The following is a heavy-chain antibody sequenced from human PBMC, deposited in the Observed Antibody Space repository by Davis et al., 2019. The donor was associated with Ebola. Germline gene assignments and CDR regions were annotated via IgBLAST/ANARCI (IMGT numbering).Heavy chain of an antibody. D-gene: IGHD3-9*01. CDR3: ATDFDAGDGR. J-gene: IGHJ4*02. CDR2: INIDGSST. Sequence: HTGGSLRLSCAASGITFSSYWMTWVRQAPGKGPVWVSRINIDGSSTGYADSVKGRFTISRDNAKNMVYVKVNSLKVEDTAVYYCATDFDAGDGRWGQGTLVTVSS. V-gene: IGHV3-74*01. CDR1: GITFSSYW.